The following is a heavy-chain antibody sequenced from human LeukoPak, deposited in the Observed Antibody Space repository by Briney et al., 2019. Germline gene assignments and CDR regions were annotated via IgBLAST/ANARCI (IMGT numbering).Heavy chain of an antibody. J-gene: IGHJ4*02. CDR3: ARWYCNRGTCYYLDY. Sequence: KSSETLSLTCIVSGGSISTYYWSWIRQSPGRGLEYIGHSYYNGRTDYNPSLKSRVTISVDTSRNQFSLKLSSVTAADTAVYFCARWYCNRGTCYYLDYWGQGTLVTVSS. V-gene: IGHV4-59*01. CDR1: GGSISTYY. CDR2: SYYNGRT. D-gene: IGHD2-21*02.